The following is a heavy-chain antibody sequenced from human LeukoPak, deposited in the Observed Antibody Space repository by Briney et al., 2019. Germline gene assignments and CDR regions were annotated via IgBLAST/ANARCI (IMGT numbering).Heavy chain of an antibody. D-gene: IGHD2-8*02. J-gene: IGHJ2*01. V-gene: IGHV3-7*01. CDR2: IKQDGSEK. CDR1: GFIFSTYW. CDR3: ARVRTEWYIDP. Sequence: PGGSLRPSCAASGFIFSTYWVTWVRQAPGMGLEWVANIKQDGSEKFYVDSVKGRFTISRDNAKNSLYLQMNSLRAEDTAVYYCARVRTEWYIDPWGRGTLVTVST.